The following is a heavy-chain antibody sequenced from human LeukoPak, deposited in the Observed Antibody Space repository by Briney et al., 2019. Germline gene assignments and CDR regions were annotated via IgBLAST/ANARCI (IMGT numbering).Heavy chain of an antibody. Sequence: ASVKVSCKASGYTFTSYAMHWVRQAPGQRLEWMGWINAGNGNTKYSQKFQGRVTITRDTSASTAYMELSSLRSEDTAVYYCARRAVAGTGENWFDPWGQGTPVTVSS. D-gene: IGHD6-19*01. CDR2: INAGNGNT. CDR3: ARRAVAGTGENWFDP. CDR1: GYTFTSYA. V-gene: IGHV1-3*01. J-gene: IGHJ5*02.